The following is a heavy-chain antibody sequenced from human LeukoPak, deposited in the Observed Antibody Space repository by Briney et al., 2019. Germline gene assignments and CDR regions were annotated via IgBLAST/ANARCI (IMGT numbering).Heavy chain of an antibody. Sequence: SVQVSCKASGGIFSSYAISWVRQATGRGLEWMGGIIPMFGTANYAQKFQGRVTITADESANIAYMELSSLRSEDTAVYYCARGPFPPAATVATNNWFDPWGQGTLVTVSS. CDR2: IIPMFGTA. CDR1: GGIFSSYA. J-gene: IGHJ5*02. CDR3: ARGPFPPAATVATNNWFDP. V-gene: IGHV1-69*01. D-gene: IGHD6-13*01.